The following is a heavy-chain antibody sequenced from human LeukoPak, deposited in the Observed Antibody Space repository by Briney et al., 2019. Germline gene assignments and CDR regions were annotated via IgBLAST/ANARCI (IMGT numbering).Heavy chain of an antibody. J-gene: IGHJ3*02. CDR1: GGSISNYY. CDR3: ARAKDNYRGNDAFDI. D-gene: IGHD4/OR15-4a*01. Sequence: SETLSLTCTASGGSISNYYWSWIRQPAGKGLEWIGRIYTSGGTNYNPSLKSRVTMSVDTSKNQFSLKLSSVTATDTAVYYCARAKDNYRGNDAFDIWGQGTMVTVSS. V-gene: IGHV4-4*07. CDR2: IYTSGGT.